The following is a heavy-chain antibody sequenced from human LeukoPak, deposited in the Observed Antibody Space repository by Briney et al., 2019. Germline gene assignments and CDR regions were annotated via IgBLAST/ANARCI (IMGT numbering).Heavy chain of an antibody. J-gene: IGHJ3*02. D-gene: IGHD3-22*01. V-gene: IGHV3-23*01. Sequence: SGGSLRLSCAASGFTFSSYAMSWVRQAPGKGLEWVSAISGSGGSTYYADSVKGRFTISRDNSKNTLYLQMNSLRAEDTAVHYCARNYYDSSGYYLGSAFDIWGQGTMVTVSS. CDR3: ARNYYDSSGYYLGSAFDI. CDR1: GFTFSSYA. CDR2: ISGSGGST.